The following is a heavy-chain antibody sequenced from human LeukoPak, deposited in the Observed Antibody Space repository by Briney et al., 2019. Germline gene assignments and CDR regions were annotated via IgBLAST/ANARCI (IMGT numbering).Heavy chain of an antibody. J-gene: IGHJ4*02. V-gene: IGHV1-69*05. CDR3: ARHFWSGYYRDY. CDR1: GGTFSSYA. CDR2: IISIFGTA. D-gene: IGHD3-3*02. Sequence: ASVKVSCKASGGTFSSYAISWVRQAPGQGLEWMGGIISIFGTANYAQKFQGRVTITTDESTSTAYMELSSLRSEDTAVYYCARHFWSGYYRDYWGQGTLVTVSS.